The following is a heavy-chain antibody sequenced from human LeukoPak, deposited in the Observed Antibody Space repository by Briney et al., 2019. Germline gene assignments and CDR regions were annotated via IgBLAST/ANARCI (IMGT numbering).Heavy chain of an antibody. CDR3: AARYCSSTSCYYYYYMDV. Sequence: PSETLSLTCAVSGGSISSSNWWSWVRQPPGKGLEWIGEIYHSGSTNYNPSLKSRVTISVDKSKNQFSLKLSSVTAADTAVYYCAARYCSSTSCYYYYYMDVWGKGTTVTVSS. CDR2: IYHSGST. V-gene: IGHV4-4*02. D-gene: IGHD2-2*01. J-gene: IGHJ6*03. CDR1: GGSISSSNW.